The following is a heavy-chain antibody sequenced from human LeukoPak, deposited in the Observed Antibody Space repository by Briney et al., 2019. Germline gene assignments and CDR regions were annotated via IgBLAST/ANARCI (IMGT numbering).Heavy chain of an antibody. CDR2: ISSSSSYI. CDR3: ASGPIGPRIVDY. Sequence: PGESLRLSCAASGFTFSSYSMNWVRQAPGKGLEWVSSISSSSSYIYYADSVKGRFTISRDNAKNSLYLQMNSLRAEDTAVYYCASGPIGPRIVDYWGQGTLVTVSS. CDR1: GFTFSSYS. J-gene: IGHJ4*02. V-gene: IGHV3-21*01. D-gene: IGHD3-10*01.